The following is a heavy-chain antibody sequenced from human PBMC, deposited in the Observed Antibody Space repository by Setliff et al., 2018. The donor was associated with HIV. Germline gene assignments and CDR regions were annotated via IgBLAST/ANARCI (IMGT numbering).Heavy chain of an antibody. D-gene: IGHD2-8*01. CDR2: IYYTGIP. CDR1: GPSINSHY. V-gene: IGHV4-59*11. Sequence: SETLSLTCTVSGPSINSHYWSWIRQTPGKGLQWIGLIYYTGIPTYNPSLEGRITMSVDRSKNQFSLKVNSVTAADTAMYFCARESPDGLDYWGQGTLVTVSS. J-gene: IGHJ4*02. CDR3: ARESPDGLDY.